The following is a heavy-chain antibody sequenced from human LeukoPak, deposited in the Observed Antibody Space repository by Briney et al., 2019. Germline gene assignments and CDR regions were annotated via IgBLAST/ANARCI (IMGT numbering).Heavy chain of an antibody. Sequence: GGSLSLFCAASGLPFSSYWMHWLRHAPGRGVVWVSRMNSDWSSTIYADSVKGRSTISRDNAKNTLYLQMNSLRAEATAVYYCARVGSYDFWSGIHYYYGMDVWGQGTTVTVPS. CDR3: ARVGSYDFWSGIHYYYGMDV. J-gene: IGHJ6*02. CDR2: MNSDWSST. D-gene: IGHD3-3*01. V-gene: IGHV3-74*01. CDR1: GLPFSSYW.